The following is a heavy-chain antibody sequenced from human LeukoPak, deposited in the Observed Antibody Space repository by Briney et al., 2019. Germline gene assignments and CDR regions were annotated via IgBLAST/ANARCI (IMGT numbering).Heavy chain of an antibody. Sequence: PSETLSLTCAVDGGSFIGYYWSWIRQPPGKGLEWIGEINHSGSTNYNPSLKSRVTISVDTSKNQCSLKLRSVTAADTAVYYCAREEKGDTAMVTFWFDPWGQGTLVTVSS. CDR2: INHSGST. J-gene: IGHJ5*02. CDR3: AREEKGDTAMVTFWFDP. D-gene: IGHD5-18*01. CDR1: GGSFIGYY. V-gene: IGHV4-34*01.